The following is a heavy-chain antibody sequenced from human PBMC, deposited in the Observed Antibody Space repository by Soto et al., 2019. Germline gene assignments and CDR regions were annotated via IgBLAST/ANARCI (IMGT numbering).Heavy chain of an antibody. Sequence: VQLVESGGGLVQPGGSLRLSCAASGFTFSDYDMSWIRQAPGKGLEWVSYISSSGSTIYYADAVTGRFTISRDNAKNALDLQMNIRRAEDTAVYYCARMAPPIDYWGQGTLVTVSS. D-gene: IGHD5-12*01. V-gene: IGHV3-11*01. CDR3: ARMAPPIDY. CDR1: GFTFSDYD. J-gene: IGHJ4*02. CDR2: ISSSGSTI.